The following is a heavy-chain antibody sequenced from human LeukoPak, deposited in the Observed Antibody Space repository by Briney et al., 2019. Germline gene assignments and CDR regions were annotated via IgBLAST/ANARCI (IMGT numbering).Heavy chain of an antibody. CDR3: ARFWGDYDAFDI. Sequence: ASVKVSCKASGYTFTSYAMHWVRQAPGQRLEWMGWINAGNGNTKYSQKFQGRVTITRDTSASTAYMELSSLRSEDTAVYYCARFWGDYDAFDIWGQGTMVTVSS. CDR2: INAGNGNT. J-gene: IGHJ3*02. V-gene: IGHV1-3*01. CDR1: GYTFTSYA. D-gene: IGHD4-17*01.